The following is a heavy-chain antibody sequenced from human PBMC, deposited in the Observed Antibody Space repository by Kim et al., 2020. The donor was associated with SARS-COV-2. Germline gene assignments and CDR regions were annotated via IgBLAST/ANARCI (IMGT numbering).Heavy chain of an antibody. CDR1: GDSISDKE. CDR2: ITKIGGT. CDR3: VKQAFGVPAV. V-gene: IGHV4-4*07. D-gene: IGHD2-8*01. Sequence: SETLSLTCSVSGDSISDKEWSWIRQPAGKGLEWIGRITKIGGTAYNPSLQSRVTMSVDMSKTQFFLRLSFVTAADTAEYYCVKQAFGVPAVWGQGILVTVSS. J-gene: IGHJ4*02.